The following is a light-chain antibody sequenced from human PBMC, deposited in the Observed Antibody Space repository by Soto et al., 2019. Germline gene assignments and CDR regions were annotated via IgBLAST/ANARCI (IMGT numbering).Light chain of an antibody. Sequence: DTQMTQSPSTLSASVGDTVTITCRARQNINNWLAWYQQKPEKVPKLLIYGASTLEDGVPSRFSGSRSGTEFTLTINSLLPDDFATYYCQLYAGYFGQ. V-gene: IGKV1-5*01. CDR3: QLYAGY. CDR1: QNINNW. CDR2: GAS. J-gene: IGKJ2*01.